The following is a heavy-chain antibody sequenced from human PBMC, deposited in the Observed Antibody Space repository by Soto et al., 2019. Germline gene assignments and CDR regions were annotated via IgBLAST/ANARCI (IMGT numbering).Heavy chain of an antibody. Sequence: SETLSLTCTVSGGSISSYYWSWIRQPPGKGLEWIGYIYYSGRTNYNPSLKSRVTISVDTSKNQFSLRLSSVTAADTAVYYCARFHLHRSGVDAYYFDQWGQGTLVTVSS. J-gene: IGHJ4*02. D-gene: IGHD6-19*01. CDR1: GGSISSYY. CDR3: ARFHLHRSGVDAYYFDQ. CDR2: IYYSGRT. V-gene: IGHV4-59*01.